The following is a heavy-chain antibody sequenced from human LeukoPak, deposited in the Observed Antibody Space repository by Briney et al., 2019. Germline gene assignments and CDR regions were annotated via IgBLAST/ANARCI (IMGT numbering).Heavy chain of an antibody. CDR1: GGSISSGSYY. D-gene: IGHD2-15*01. CDR2: IYTSGST. CDR3: ARMDVVVAAIDY. V-gene: IGHV4-61*02. J-gene: IGHJ4*02. Sequence: SQTLSLTCTVSGGSISSGSYYWSWIRQPAGKGLEWIGRIYTSGSTNYNPSLKSRVTISVDTSKNQFSLKLSSVTAADTAVYYCARMDVVVAAIDYWGQGTLVTVSS.